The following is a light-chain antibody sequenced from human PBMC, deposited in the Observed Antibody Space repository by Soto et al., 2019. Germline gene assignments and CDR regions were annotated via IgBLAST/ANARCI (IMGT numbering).Light chain of an antibody. J-gene: IGKJ1*01. Sequence: DIQMTQSPSSLSASVGDRVTITCRVSEDISNYLAWYQQKPGKVPKLLIYGASTLQSGVQSRFSGSGSGTEFTLTIRRPQTEDVATDYCQNYNRAPCTFGQGTKVESK. V-gene: IGKV1-27*01. CDR3: QNYNRAPCT. CDR2: GAS. CDR1: EDISNY.